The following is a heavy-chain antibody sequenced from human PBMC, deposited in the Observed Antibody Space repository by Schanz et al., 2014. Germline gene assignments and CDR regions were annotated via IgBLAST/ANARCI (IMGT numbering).Heavy chain of an antibody. V-gene: IGHV3-48*01. Sequence: EVQLVESGGGLVQPGGSLRLSCAASGFTFSSYAMSWVRQAPGRGLEWVSYIGNGGVTINYADSVKGRFTISRDNAKNSLYLQMTSLRADDTAVYYCARNRGSGGQNWYFDLWGRGTLVTVSS. CDR1: GFTFSSYA. CDR3: ARNRGSGGQNWYFDL. J-gene: IGHJ2*01. D-gene: IGHD1-26*01. CDR2: IGNGGVTI.